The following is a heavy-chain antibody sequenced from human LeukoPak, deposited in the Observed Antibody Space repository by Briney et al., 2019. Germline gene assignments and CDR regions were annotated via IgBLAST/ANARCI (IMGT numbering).Heavy chain of an antibody. CDR2: IYYSGRT. Sequence: SETLSLTCNVSGGSISSYYWSWIRQPPEKGLEWIGYIYYSGRTNYNPSLKGRVTMSVDMSKNQFSLKVTSVTAADTAVYYCARHAGYYDFWSGPEGYYYYGMDVWGQGTTVTVSS. D-gene: IGHD3-3*01. CDR1: GGSISSYY. J-gene: IGHJ6*02. V-gene: IGHV4-59*08. CDR3: ARHAGYYDFWSGPEGYYYYGMDV.